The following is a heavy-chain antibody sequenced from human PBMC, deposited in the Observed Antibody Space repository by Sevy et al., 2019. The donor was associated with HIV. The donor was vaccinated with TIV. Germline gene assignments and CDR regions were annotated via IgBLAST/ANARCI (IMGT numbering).Heavy chain of an antibody. J-gene: IGHJ4*02. V-gene: IGHV3-30*18. CDR1: GFTFSSYG. D-gene: IGHD6-19*01. CDR3: AKGGVWDGWYYFDY. Sequence: GGSLRLSCAASGFTFSSYGMHWVRQAPGKGLEWVAVISYDGSNKYYADSVKGRFTISRDNSKNTLYLQMNSLRAEDTAGYYCAKGGVWDGWYYFDYWGQGTLVTVSS. CDR2: ISYDGSNK.